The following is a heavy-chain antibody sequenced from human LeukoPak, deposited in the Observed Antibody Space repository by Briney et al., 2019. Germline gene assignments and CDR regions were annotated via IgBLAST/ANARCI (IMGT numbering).Heavy chain of an antibody. D-gene: IGHD6-13*01. CDR3: AKWYPYSED. Sequence: PGGSLRLSCAASGFTFNTYAMSWVRQAPGKGLEWVSAISGNGGSTFYADSVKGRFTISRDNSKNTLYLQVNSLRAEDTAVYYCAKWYPYSEDWGQGTLVTVSS. V-gene: IGHV3-23*01. CDR1: GFTFNTYA. CDR2: ISGNGGST. J-gene: IGHJ1*01.